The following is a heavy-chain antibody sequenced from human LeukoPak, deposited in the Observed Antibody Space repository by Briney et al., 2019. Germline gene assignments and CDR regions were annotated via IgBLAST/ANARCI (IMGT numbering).Heavy chain of an antibody. CDR1: GYTFTGYY. D-gene: IGHD3-9*01. CDR3: ARDLVAYYDILTGYSRPGAFDA. Sequence: ASVKVSCKASGYTFTGYYMHWVRQAPGQGLEWMGWINPNSGGTNYAQKFQGRVTMTRDTSISTAYMELSRLRSDDTAVYYCARDLVAYYDILTGYSRPGAFDAWGQGTMVTVSS. CDR2: INPNSGGT. V-gene: IGHV1-2*02. J-gene: IGHJ3*01.